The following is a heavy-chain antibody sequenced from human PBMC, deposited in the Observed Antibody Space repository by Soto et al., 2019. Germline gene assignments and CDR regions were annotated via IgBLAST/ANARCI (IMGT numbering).Heavy chain of an antibody. CDR3: AKSTGYSSSWAHFDY. Sequence: PGGSLRLSCAASGFTFDDYAMHWVRQAPGKGREWVSGISWNSGSIGYADSVKGRFTISRDNAKNSLYLQMNSLRAEDTALYYCAKSTGYSSSWAHFDYWGQGTLVTVSS. D-gene: IGHD6-13*01. CDR2: ISWNSGSI. CDR1: GFTFDDYA. V-gene: IGHV3-9*01. J-gene: IGHJ4*02.